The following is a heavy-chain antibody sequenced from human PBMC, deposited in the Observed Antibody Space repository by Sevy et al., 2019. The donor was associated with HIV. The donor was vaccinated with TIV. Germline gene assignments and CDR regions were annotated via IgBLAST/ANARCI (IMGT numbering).Heavy chain of an antibody. CDR2: ISGSGGST. CDR1: GFTFSSYA. Sequence: GGSLRLSCAASGFTFSSYAMSWVRQAPGKGLEWVSAISGSGGSTYYADSVKGRFSISRDNSKNTVYLQMNSLGAEDTAVYYCAKEYYYDSSGSVGAFDIWGQGTMVTVSS. V-gene: IGHV3-23*01. D-gene: IGHD3-22*01. CDR3: AKEYYYDSSGSVGAFDI. J-gene: IGHJ3*02.